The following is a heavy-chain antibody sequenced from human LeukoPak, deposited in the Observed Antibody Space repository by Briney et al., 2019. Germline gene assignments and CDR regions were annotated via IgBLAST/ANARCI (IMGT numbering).Heavy chain of an antibody. J-gene: IGHJ5*02. D-gene: IGHD6-25*01. CDR3: ARAGAGATLNWFDP. V-gene: IGHV3-23*01. CDR2: ICSGGSST. CDR1: GFTFNNNP. Sequence: PGGSLRLSCAASGFTFNNNPMSWARQAPGKGLEWVSAICSGGSSTYYDSSEKGCITISRATSKTTLDLQMNSLRDEDTDLYYCARAGAGATLNWFDPWGQGTLGTVSS.